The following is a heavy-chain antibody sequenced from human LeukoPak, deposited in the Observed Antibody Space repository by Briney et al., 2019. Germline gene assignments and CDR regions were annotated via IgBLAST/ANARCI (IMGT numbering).Heavy chain of an antibody. CDR2: IYYSGST. D-gene: IGHD1-1*01. CDR1: GGSFSGYY. V-gene: IGHV4-34*09. CDR3: ARVHLEPGKFDY. J-gene: IGHJ4*02. Sequence: SETLSLTCAVYGGSFSGYYWSWIRQPPGKGLEWIGYIYYSGSTYYNPSLKSRVTISVDTSKNQFSLKLSSVTAADTAVYYCARVHLEPGKFDYWGQGTLVTVSS.